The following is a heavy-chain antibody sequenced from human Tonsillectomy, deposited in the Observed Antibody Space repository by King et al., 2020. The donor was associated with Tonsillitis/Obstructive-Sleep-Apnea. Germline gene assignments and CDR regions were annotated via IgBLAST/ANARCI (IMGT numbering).Heavy chain of an antibody. CDR3: ARESYYDFWSGGGDYYYYYMDV. CDR1: GFSLSNVRMG. J-gene: IGHJ6*03. D-gene: IGHD3-3*01. V-gene: IGHV2-26*01. Sequence: TLKESGPALVKPTETLTLTCTVSGFSLSNVRMGVSWIRQPPGKALEWLAHIFSNDEKSYSTSLKSRLTISKDTSKSQVVLTMTNMDPVDTATYYCARESYYDFWSGGGDYYYYYMDVWGKGTTVTVSS. CDR2: IFSNDEK.